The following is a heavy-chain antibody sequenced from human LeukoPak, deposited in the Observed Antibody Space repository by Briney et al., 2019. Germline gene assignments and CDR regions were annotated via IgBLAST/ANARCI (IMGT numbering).Heavy chain of an antibody. D-gene: IGHD2-21*02. CDR3: VRYGSVTGHDAFDV. CDR2: INPHIGGT. J-gene: IGHJ3*01. V-gene: IGHV1-2*02. Sequence: ASVKVSCKASGYIFTGYFMHWVRQAPGQGLEWMGWINPHIGGTNYAQRFQGRVTMTRDTSITTAYMELSGLRYDDTALYCCVRYGSVTGHDAFDVWGQGTVVTVSS. CDR1: GYIFTGYF.